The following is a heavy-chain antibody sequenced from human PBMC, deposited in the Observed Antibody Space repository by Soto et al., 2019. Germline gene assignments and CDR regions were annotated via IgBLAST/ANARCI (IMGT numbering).Heavy chain of an antibody. J-gene: IGHJ4*02. CDR3: ARTAAYDILSGSGYYFDY. V-gene: IGHV2-5*01. D-gene: IGHD3-9*01. CDR1: GFSLSTSGVG. CDR2: IYWNDDK. Sequence: QITLKESGPTLVKPTQTLTLTCTFSGFSLSTSGVGVGWIRQPPGKALEWLALIYWNDDKRYSPSLKSRLTITKDTSKNQVVLTMTNMDPVDTATYYCARTAAYDILSGSGYYFDYWGQGTLVTVSS.